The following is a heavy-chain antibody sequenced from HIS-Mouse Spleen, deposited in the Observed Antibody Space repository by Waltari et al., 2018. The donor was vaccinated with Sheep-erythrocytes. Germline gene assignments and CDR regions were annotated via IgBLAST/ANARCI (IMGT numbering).Heavy chain of an antibody. CDR3: ARVAAVTTYYFDY. Sequence: EVQLVESGGGLVKPGGSLRLSCAASGFTFSSHSMNWVRQAPGKGLEWVSSISSSSSYIYYADSVKGRFTISRENAKNSLYLQMNSLRAEDTAVYYCARVAAVTTYYFDYWGQGTLVTVSS. D-gene: IGHD4-17*01. CDR1: GFTFSSHS. J-gene: IGHJ4*02. CDR2: ISSSSSYI. V-gene: IGHV3-21*01.